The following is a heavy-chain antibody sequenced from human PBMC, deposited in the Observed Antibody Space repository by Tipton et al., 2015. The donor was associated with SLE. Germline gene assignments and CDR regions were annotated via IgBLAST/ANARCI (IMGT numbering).Heavy chain of an antibody. D-gene: IGHD5-24*01. CDR3: AKEKGSHRAVDY. Sequence: SLRLSCAASGFTFSSYGMHWVRQAPGKGLEWVAVISYDGSNKYYADSVKGRFTISRDNSKNTLYLQMNSLRAEDTAVYYCAKEKGSHRAVDYWGQGTLVTVSS. CDR1: GFTFSSYG. J-gene: IGHJ4*02. CDR2: ISYDGSNK. V-gene: IGHV3-30*18.